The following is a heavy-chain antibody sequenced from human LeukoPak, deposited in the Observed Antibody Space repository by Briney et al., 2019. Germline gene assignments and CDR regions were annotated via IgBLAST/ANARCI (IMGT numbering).Heavy chain of an antibody. CDR2: INPNSGGT. CDR1: GYTFTGYY. V-gene: IGHV1-2*02. J-gene: IGHJ4*02. CDR3: ARDSGVFARGVIITALLDY. Sequence: ASVKVSCKASGYTFTGYYMHWVRQAPGQGLEWMGWINPNSGGTNYAQKFQGRVTMTRDTSISTANMELSRLRSDDTAVYYCARDSGVFARGVIITALLDYWGQGTLVTVSS. D-gene: IGHD3-10*01.